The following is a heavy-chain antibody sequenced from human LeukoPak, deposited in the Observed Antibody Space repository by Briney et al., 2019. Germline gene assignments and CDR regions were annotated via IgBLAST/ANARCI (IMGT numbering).Heavy chain of an antibody. J-gene: IGHJ4*02. Sequence: SETLSLTCTVSGGSISSSSFHWGWIRQPPGKGLEWIGNIYFSGSTYYNPSLKSRVSISVDTSKNQFSLNLNSVTTTDTAVYYCARRGPAVAGSYFFDYWGQGTLVTVSS. CDR2: IYFSGST. D-gene: IGHD6-19*01. CDR1: GGSISSSSFH. CDR3: ARRGPAVAGSYFFDY. V-gene: IGHV4-39*01.